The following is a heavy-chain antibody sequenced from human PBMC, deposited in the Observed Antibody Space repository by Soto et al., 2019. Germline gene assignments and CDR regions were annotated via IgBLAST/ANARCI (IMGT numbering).Heavy chain of an antibody. CDR3: ARYTGSNSLFDS. CDR1: GYTFTGDY. V-gene: IGHV1-2*02. CDR2: INPKSGYT. J-gene: IGHJ4*02. D-gene: IGHD1-26*01. Sequence: QVQLVQSGAEVKKPGASVSVSCKASGYTFTGDYLHWVRQAPGQGLEWMAWINPKSGYTKSAQKFLARVTLTRDTSISTAYMELRSLRSEDTAVYFCARYTGSNSLFDSWGQGTLVTVSS.